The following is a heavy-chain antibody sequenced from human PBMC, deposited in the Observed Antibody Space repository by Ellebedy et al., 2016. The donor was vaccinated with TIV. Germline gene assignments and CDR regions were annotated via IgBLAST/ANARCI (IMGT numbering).Heavy chain of an antibody. V-gene: IGHV3-21*01. CDR2: ISSSSSYI. CDR3: ARADLRYFDWLLPPGYNWFDP. D-gene: IGHD3-9*01. CDR1: GFTFSNAW. Sequence: GESLKISCAASGFTFSNAWMSWVRQAPGKGLEWVSSISSSSSYIYYADSVKGRFTISRDNAKNSLYLQMNSLRAEDTAVYYCARADLRYFDWLLPPGYNWFDPWGQGTLVTVSS. J-gene: IGHJ5*02.